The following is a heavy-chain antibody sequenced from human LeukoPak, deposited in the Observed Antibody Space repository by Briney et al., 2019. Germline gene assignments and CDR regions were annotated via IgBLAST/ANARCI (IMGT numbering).Heavy chain of an antibody. CDR2: ISSGGSSI. Sequence: GGSLRLSCVGTGFTFSTYRMNWVRQAPGKGREWVSYISSGGSSIYYADSVKGRFTISRDNATNSLYLQMNSLRAEDTAVYFCARDLFSGSYNGVNYWGQGTLVTVSS. V-gene: IGHV3-48*04. D-gene: IGHD1-26*01. CDR1: GFTFSTYR. CDR3: ARDLFSGSYNGVNY. J-gene: IGHJ4*02.